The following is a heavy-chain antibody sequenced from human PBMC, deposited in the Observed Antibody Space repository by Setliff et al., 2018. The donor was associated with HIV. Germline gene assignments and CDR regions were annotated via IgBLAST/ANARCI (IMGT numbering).Heavy chain of an antibody. CDR3: TRDYGSGSYDH. J-gene: IGHJ5*02. D-gene: IGHD3-10*01. Sequence: PSETLSLTCNVSGASVSSSSNYWGWIRQPPGKGLEWIGSIYYSGNTYYNPSLNSRVTISVDTSKNHFSLKLTSVTAADTAVYYCTRDYGSGSYDHWGQGTLVTVSS. CDR2: IYYSGNT. V-gene: IGHV4-39*02. CDR1: GASVSSSSNY.